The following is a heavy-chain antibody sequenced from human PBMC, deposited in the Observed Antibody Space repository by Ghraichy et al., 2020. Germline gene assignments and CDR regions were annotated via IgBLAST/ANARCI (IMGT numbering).Heavy chain of an antibody. D-gene: IGHD6-19*01. J-gene: IGHJ4*02. CDR1: GFIFSSYW. CDR2: IKKDGSEK. Sequence: LSLTCAASGFIFSSYWMTWVRQAPGKGLEWVANIKKDGSEKYYVDSVKGRFTISRDNAKNSLYLQMNSLRVEDTAVYYCVGGSGWGFDYWGQGILVTVSS. CDR3: VGGSGWGFDY. V-gene: IGHV3-7*03.